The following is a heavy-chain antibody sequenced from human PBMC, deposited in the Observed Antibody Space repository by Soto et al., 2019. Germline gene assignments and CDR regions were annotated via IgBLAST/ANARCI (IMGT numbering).Heavy chain of an antibody. V-gene: IGHV1-2*04. D-gene: IGHD3-9*01. J-gene: IGHJ5*02. CDR3: AAILTGYLEP. CDR1: GYTFTGYY. CDR2: INPNSGGT. Sequence: ASVKVSCKASGYTFTGYYMHWVRQAPGQGLEWMGWINPNSGGTNYAQKFQGWVTMTRDTSISTAYMELSSLRSDDTAVYYCAAILTGYLEPWGQGTLVTVSS.